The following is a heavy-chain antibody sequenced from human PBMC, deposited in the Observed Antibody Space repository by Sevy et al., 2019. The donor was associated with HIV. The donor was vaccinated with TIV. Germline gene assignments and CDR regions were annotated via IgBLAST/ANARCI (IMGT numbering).Heavy chain of an antibody. Sequence: GGSLRLSCAASGFTFSNAWMSWVRQAPGKGLEWVGRIKSKNDGGTTDYAAPVKGRFTISRDDSKNKLYLQMNSLKTEDTAVYYCTTGVFRDGYNPEPYYFDYWGQGTLVTVSS. CDR1: GFTFSNAW. V-gene: IGHV3-15*01. D-gene: IGHD5-12*01. CDR3: TTGVFRDGYNPEPYYFDY. CDR2: IKSKNDGGTT. J-gene: IGHJ4*02.